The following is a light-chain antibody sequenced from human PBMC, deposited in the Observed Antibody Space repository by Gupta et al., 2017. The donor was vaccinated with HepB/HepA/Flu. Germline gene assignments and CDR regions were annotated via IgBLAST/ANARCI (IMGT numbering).Light chain of an antibody. J-gene: IGLJ2*01. Sequence: QAVVTPEPSLPVSPGGTVTLTCGSSTGAVTFTHYPYWFQQKSGQGPRTLIYETYSKHSWTPARFSGSLLAGKAALTLSGAQSEDEATYYCSLAFNYIRVFGGGTKLTVL. CDR2: ETY. V-gene: IGLV7-46*01. CDR1: TGAVTFTHY. CDR3: SLAFNYIRV.